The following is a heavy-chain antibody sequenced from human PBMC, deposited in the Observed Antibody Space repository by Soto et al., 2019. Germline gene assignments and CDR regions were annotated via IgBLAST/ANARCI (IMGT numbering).Heavy chain of an antibody. D-gene: IGHD3-16*01. CDR2: IEPSGGVT. J-gene: IGHJ4*02. V-gene: IGHV1-46*01. CDR1: GYTFTKFH. Sequence: QVQLIQFGAEVKKPGASAKVSCRASGYTFTKFHIHWVRQATGQGLEWMGMIEPSGGVTRDAQRFKGRITMSSETATSSVYMELRGLTSEDTDVYYCARDVSGHDNYETIGYYFDHWGPGTLVNVSS. CDR3: ARDVSGHDNYETIGYYFDH.